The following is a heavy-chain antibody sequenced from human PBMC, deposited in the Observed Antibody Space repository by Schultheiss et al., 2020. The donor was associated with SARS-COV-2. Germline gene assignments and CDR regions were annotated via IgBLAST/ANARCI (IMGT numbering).Heavy chain of an antibody. CDR3: AREDCSGGSCYPYYYYGMDV. J-gene: IGHJ6*01. V-gene: IGHV1-69*13. D-gene: IGHD2-15*01. CDR2: IIPIFGTA. Sequence: SVKVSCKASGGTFSSYAISWVRQAPGQGLEWMGGIIPIFGTANYAQKFQGRVTITADESTSTAYMELSSLRSEDTAVYYCAREDCSGGSCYPYYYYGMDVWGQGATVTVSS. CDR1: GGTFSSYA.